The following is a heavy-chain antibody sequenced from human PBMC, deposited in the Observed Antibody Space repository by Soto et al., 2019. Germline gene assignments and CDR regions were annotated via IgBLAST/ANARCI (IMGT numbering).Heavy chain of an antibody. CDR3: ARHIAITATGDWFDP. J-gene: IGHJ5*02. Sequence: SETLSLTCTVSGASISSSSYYWGWIRQPPGKGLEWIGSIYYSGSTYYNPSLKSRVTISLDTSMNHFSLKLRSVTAADTAVYYCARHIAITATGDWFDPWGQGTLVTVSS. CDR2: IYYSGST. V-gene: IGHV4-39*02. CDR1: GASISSSSYY. D-gene: IGHD6-13*01.